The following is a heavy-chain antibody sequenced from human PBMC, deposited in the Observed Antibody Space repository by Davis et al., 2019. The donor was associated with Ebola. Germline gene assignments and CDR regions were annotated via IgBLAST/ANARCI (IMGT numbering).Heavy chain of an antibody. CDR1: GESFSDYF. V-gene: IGHV4-34*01. Sequence: MPSETLSLTCAVSGESFSDYFWSWIRQPPEKGLEWIGDISHHNGYTNYNPSLRSRVAISVDSSKNQFSLEINSVTAADTATYYCARTTKTNIEDSGLGYNSFDSWGQGVVVSVSS. CDR2: ISHHNGYT. J-gene: IGHJ5*01. CDR3: ARTTKTNIEDSGLGYNSFDS. D-gene: IGHD4-17*01.